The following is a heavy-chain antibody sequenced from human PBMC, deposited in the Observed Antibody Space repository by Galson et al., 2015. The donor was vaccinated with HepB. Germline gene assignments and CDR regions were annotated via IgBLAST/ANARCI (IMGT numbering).Heavy chain of an antibody. V-gene: IGHV4-59*08. D-gene: IGHD5-24*01. CDR1: GGSISSYY. CDR3: ARHDGFNSQFDY. Sequence: GTLSLTCTVSGGSISSYYWSWIRQPPGKGLEWIGYIYYSGSTNYNPSLKRRVTISVDTSNNHFSLKLSSVTAADTAVYYCARHDGFNSQFDYWGQGTLVTVSS. CDR2: IYYSGST. J-gene: IGHJ4*02.